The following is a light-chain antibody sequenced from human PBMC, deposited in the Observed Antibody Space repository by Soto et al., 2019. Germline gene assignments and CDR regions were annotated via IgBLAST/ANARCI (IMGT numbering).Light chain of an antibody. V-gene: IGKV1-6*01. Sequence: ALQMTQSPSSLSASVGDRVTITCRASQDIRTELGWYQQKPGKAPKLLIYAASTLQGGVPSRFSGSGSGTDFTLTISSLQPEDFAPYYCLQDYNYPRTFGQGTKVEIK. J-gene: IGKJ1*01. CDR1: QDIRTE. CDR3: LQDYNYPRT. CDR2: AAS.